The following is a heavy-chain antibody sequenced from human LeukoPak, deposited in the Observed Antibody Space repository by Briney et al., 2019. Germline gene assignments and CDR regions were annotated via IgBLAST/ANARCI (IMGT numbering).Heavy chain of an antibody. CDR1: GGSISSSSYY. V-gene: IGHV4-39*07. Sequence: SETLSLTCTVSGGSISSSSYYWGWIRQPPGKGLEWIGSIYYSGSTYYNPSLKSRVTISVDTSKNQFSLKLSSVTAADTAVYYCARAVGYSSGWYENGVDYWGQGTLVTVSS. D-gene: IGHD6-19*01. J-gene: IGHJ4*02. CDR3: ARAVGYSSGWYENGVDY. CDR2: IYYSGST.